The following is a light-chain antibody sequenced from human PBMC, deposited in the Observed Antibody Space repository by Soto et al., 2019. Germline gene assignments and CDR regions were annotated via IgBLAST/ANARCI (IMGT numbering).Light chain of an antibody. CDR1: QSVSSN. CDR3: QQYNNWPVT. V-gene: IGKV3D-15*01. CDR2: GAS. Sequence: EIVMTQSPATLAVSPGERAYLSCRASQSVSSNLAWYQQKPGQAPRLLIYGASTRDTGIPARFSGSGSGTECTLPISSLQSEDFEVYYCQQYNNWPVTFGPGTKVDIK. J-gene: IGKJ3*01.